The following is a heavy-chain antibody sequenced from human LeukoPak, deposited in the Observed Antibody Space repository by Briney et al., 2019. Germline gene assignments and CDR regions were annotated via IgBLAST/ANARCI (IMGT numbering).Heavy chain of an antibody. CDR2: ISGSGGST. J-gene: IGHJ4*02. CDR3: AKSGYYDSSGFPNYFDY. CDR1: GFTFSNYA. V-gene: IGHV3-23*01. D-gene: IGHD3-22*01. Sequence: GGSLRLSCAASGFTFSNYAMSWVRQAPGKGLEWVSAISGSGGSTYYADSVKGRFAISRDNSKNTLYLQMNSLRAEDTAVYYCAKSGYYDSSGFPNYFDYWGQGTLVTVSS.